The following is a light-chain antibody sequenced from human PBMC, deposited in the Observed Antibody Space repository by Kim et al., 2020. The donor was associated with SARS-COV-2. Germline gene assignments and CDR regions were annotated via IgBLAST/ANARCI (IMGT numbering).Light chain of an antibody. CDR2: DVS. CDR1: SSDVGGYNY. Sequence: QSALTQPASVSGSPGQSITISCTGTSSDVGGYNYVSWYQQHPGKAPKLMIYDVSNRPSGVSNRFSGSKSGNTASLTISGLQAEDEADYYCSSYTSSSTHWVFGEGTQLTVL. CDR3: SSYTSSSTHWV. J-gene: IGLJ3*02. V-gene: IGLV2-14*03.